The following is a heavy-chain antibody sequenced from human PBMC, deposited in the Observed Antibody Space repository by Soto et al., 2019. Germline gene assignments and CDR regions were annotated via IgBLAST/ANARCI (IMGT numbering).Heavy chain of an antibody. D-gene: IGHD3-3*01. CDR1: GYPVTAYY. CDR2: INPATGAA. J-gene: IGHJ3*02. CDR3: ARGGGVGVAGSAAFDM. V-gene: IGHV1-2*02. Sequence: QLHLVQSGAVVKKPGASVTVSCSASGYPVTAYYMHWVRQAPGRGLEWMGGINPATGAAKYTQTFQGRVTLTRDTSTSTVFMELTGLTSEDTACFYCARGGGVGVAGSAAFDMWGQGTLVTVSS.